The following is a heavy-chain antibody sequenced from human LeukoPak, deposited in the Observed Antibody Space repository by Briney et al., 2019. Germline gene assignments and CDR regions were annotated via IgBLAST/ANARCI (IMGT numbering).Heavy chain of an antibody. D-gene: IGHD2-2*01. V-gene: IGHV1-18*01. CDR2: ISAYNGNT. CDR1: GYTFTSYG. J-gene: IGHJ4*02. CDR3: ARASRPWEGSRRDFDY. Sequence: RASVKVSCKASGYTFTSYGIRWVRQAPGQGLEWMGWISAYNGNTNYAQKLQGRVTMTTDTSTSTAYMELRSLRSDDTAVYYCARASRPWEGSRRDFDYWGQGTLVTVSS.